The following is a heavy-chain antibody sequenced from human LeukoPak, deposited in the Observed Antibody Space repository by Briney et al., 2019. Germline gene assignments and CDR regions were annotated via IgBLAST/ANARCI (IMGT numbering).Heavy chain of an antibody. J-gene: IGHJ4*02. CDR1: GFNFNSYN. V-gene: IGHV3-48*02. D-gene: IGHD3-16*02. Sequence: PGGSLRLSCAASGFNFNSYNMNWVRQAPGKGLEWVSHISGSSSTIYYGDSVKGRFTISRDNPQNSLYLQLNDLRDEDTAVYYCARDDYLWGSYRLIDYWGQGALVTVSS. CDR3: ARDDYLWGSYRLIDY. CDR2: ISGSSSTI.